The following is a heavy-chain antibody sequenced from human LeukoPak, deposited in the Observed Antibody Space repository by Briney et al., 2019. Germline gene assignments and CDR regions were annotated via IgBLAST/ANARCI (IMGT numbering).Heavy chain of an antibody. CDR2: ISGSGGST. V-gene: IGHV3-23*01. CDR3: AKDRYDSTGYYYGLFDY. J-gene: IGHJ4*02. D-gene: IGHD3-22*01. Sequence: PGGSLRLSCAASGFTFSSCAMSWVRQAPGKGLEWVSAISGSGGSTHYADSVKGRFTISRDNSKNTLYLQMNSLRAEDTAVYYCAKDRYDSTGYYYGLFDYWGQGTLVTVSS. CDR1: GFTFSSCA.